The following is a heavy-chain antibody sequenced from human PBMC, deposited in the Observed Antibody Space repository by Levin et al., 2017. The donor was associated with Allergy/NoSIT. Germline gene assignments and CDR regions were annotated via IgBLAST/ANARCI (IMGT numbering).Heavy chain of an antibody. D-gene: IGHD6-19*01. V-gene: IGHV3-23*01. Sequence: PGGSLRLSCAASGLTFSTYAMSWVRQAPGKGLEWVSAIGSGGDDTYYADSVKGRFTISRDNSKNTLYLQMASLRVDDTAIYFCARTPGIGVPGTKACWGQGTPVTVSS. CDR1: GLTFSTYA. CDR3: ARTPGIGVPGTKAC. J-gene: IGHJ4*02. CDR2: IGSGGDDT.